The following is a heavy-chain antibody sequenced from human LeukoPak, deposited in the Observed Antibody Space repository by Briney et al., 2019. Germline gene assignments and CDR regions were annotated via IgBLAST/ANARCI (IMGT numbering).Heavy chain of an antibody. V-gene: IGHV4-39*07. CDR3: ARVAARQAFRGYYYGMDV. D-gene: IGHD6-6*01. J-gene: IGHJ6*02. CDR2: IYYSGGST. Sequence: PSETLSLTCTVSGGSISSSTNHWGWIRQPPGKGLEWIGSIYYSGGSTYYNPSLESRVTISVDTSKNQFSLKLSSVTAADTAVYYCARVAARQAFRGYYYGMDVWGQGTTVTVSS. CDR1: GGSISSSTNH.